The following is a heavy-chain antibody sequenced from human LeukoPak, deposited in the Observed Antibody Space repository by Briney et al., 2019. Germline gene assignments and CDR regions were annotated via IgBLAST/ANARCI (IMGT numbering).Heavy chain of an antibody. Sequence: GGSLRLSCAASGFTFSSYAMSWVRQAPGKGLEWVANIKQDGSEKYYVDSVKGRFTISRDNAKNSLYLQVNSLRAEDTAVYYCATEILYYYDSSGYYVDYFGYWGQGTLVTVPS. CDR2: IKQDGSEK. D-gene: IGHD3-22*01. J-gene: IGHJ4*02. CDR3: ATEILYYYDSSGYYVDYFGY. V-gene: IGHV3-7*01. CDR1: GFTFSSYA.